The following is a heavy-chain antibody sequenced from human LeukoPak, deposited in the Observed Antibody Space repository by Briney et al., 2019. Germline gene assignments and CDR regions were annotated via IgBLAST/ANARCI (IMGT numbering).Heavy chain of an antibody. CDR2: ISHSGSA. CDR3: VRSQFGYFDWLSAFCFDY. CDR1: GDSRSSGSY. D-gene: IGHD3-9*01. Sequence: SETLSLTCSVSGDSRSSGSYWGWVRQSPGEGLEWVGSISHSGSAYYNPSLKSRVTISVDTSKSHFSLRLTSVTAADTAVYYCVRSQFGYFDWLSAFCFDYWGQGTRVTVSS. V-gene: IGHV4-38-2*01. J-gene: IGHJ4*02.